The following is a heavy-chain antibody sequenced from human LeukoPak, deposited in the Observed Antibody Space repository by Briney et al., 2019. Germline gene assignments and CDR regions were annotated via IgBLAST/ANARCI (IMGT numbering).Heavy chain of an antibody. V-gene: IGHV4-34*01. Sequence: SETLSLTCAVYGGSFSGYYWSWIRQPPGKGLEWIGEIKHSGSTNYNPSLKSRVTISVETSKNQFSLKLSSVTDADTAVYYCARAGPYCSGGSCYGYYFDYWGQGTLVTVSS. J-gene: IGHJ4*02. CDR2: IKHSGST. CDR1: GGSFSGYY. D-gene: IGHD2-15*01. CDR3: ARAGPYCSGGSCYGYYFDY.